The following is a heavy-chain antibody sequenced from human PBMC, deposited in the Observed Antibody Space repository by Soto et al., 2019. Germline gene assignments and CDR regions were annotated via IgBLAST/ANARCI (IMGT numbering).Heavy chain of an antibody. Sequence: ASVKVSCKASGYTFTSYGISWVRQAPGQGLEWMGWISAYNGNTNYAQKLQGRVTMTTDTSTSTAYMELRSLRSDDTAVYYCARELRGLGEYSLDGFSYYYYYMDVWGKGTTVTVSS. CDR3: ARELRGLGEYSLDGFSYYYYYMDV. J-gene: IGHJ6*03. CDR2: ISAYNGNT. CDR1: GYTFTSYG. V-gene: IGHV1-18*01. D-gene: IGHD3-16*01.